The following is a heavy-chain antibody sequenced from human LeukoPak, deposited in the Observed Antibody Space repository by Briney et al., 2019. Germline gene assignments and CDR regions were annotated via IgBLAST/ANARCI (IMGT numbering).Heavy chain of an antibody. CDR2: IIPIFGTA. CDR1: GGTFSSYA. D-gene: IGHD4-11*01. J-gene: IGHJ3*02. Sequence: SVKVSCKASGGTFSSYAISWVRQAPGQGLEWMGGIIPIFGTANYAQKFQGRVTITTDESTSTAYMELSSLRPEDTAVYYCATYSNYNPEHDAFDIWGQGTMVTVSS. V-gene: IGHV1-69*05. CDR3: ATYSNYNPEHDAFDI.